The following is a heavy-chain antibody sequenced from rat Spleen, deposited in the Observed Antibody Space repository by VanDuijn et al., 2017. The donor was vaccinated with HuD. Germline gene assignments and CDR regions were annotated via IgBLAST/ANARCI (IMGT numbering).Heavy chain of an antibody. V-gene: IGHV3-3*01. D-gene: IGHD1-5*01. CDR2: MNSAGNT. Sequence: EVQLQESGPGLVKPSQSLSLTCSVTVYSIKSSYRWNWIRKFPGSKLEWMGFMNSAGNTNYNPSLKGRVSITRDTSKNQFFLQVTSVTTEDTATYYCAAGRYNWNWFAYWGQGTLVTVSS. J-gene: IGHJ3*01. CDR1: VYSIKSSYR. CDR3: AAGRYNWNWFAY.